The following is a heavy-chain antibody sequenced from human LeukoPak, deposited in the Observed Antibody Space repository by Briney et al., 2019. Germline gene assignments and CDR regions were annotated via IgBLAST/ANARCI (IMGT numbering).Heavy chain of an antibody. CDR2: VSYSGGST. D-gene: IGHD5-24*01. Sequence: GGSLRLSCAASGFNFYNFAMGWVRRAPGKGLEWVSVVSYSGGSTFYTDSVRGRFTISRDNYQNTLYLQMNSLRAEDTAVYYCARAGSWGDGYSIWGQGTLVTVSS. CDR3: ARAGSWGDGYSI. J-gene: IGHJ4*02. CDR1: GFNFYNFA. V-gene: IGHV3-23*01.